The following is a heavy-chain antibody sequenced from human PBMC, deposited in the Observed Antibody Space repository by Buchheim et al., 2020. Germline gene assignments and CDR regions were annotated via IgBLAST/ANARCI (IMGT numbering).Heavy chain of an antibody. CDR1: GGSISSGGYY. J-gene: IGHJ4*02. CDR3: ARFRGSGSSYGTGVDY. CDR2: IYYIGST. D-gene: IGHD3-10*01. V-gene: IGHV4-31*03. Sequence: QVQLQESGPGLVKPSQTLSLTCTVSGGSISSGGYYWSWIRQHPGKGLEWIGYIYYIGSTSYTPSLKSRVTLSVDTPQNQFSLKLSSVTAADTAVYYCARFRGSGSSYGTGVDYWGQGTL.